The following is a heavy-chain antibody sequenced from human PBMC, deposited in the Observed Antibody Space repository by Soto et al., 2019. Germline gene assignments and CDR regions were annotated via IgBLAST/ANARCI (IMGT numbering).Heavy chain of an antibody. D-gene: IGHD3-10*01. CDR2: IYHSGST. CDR1: GGSISSSNW. V-gene: IGHV4-4*02. J-gene: IGHJ5*02. Sequence: SENLSLTCAVSGGSISSSNWWSWVRQPPGKGLEWIGEIYHSGSTNYNPSLKSRVTISVDKSKNQFSLRLSSVTAADTAVYYCASRGEYGSGSYYGWFDPWGQGTLVTVSS. CDR3: ASRGEYGSGSYYGWFDP.